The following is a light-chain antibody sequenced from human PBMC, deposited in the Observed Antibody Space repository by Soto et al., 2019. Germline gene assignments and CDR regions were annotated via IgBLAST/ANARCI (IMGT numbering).Light chain of an antibody. CDR3: QRLRMYPST. V-gene: IGKV1-9*01. CDR1: QDIAIY. Sequence: IQLTQSPSSLSASVGDRVTITCRASQDIAIYLAWYQQKPGEAPKLLIYAASTLYGGVPSRFSGSGSGTEFALSITSLQAEDFATYCSQRLRMYPSTFGGGTTVEIK. J-gene: IGKJ4*01. CDR2: AAS.